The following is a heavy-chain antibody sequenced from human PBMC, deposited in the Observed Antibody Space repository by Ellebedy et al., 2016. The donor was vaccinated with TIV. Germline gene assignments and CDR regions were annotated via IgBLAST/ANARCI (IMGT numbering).Heavy chain of an antibody. V-gene: IGHV3-7*03. CDR1: GFTFSSYW. J-gene: IGHJ6*02. CDR3: AKDMAGGSGGGVDV. D-gene: IGHD3-10*01. CDR2: IKQDGSEK. Sequence: GESLKISXAASGFTFSSYWMTWVRQAPGKGLEWVANIKQDGSEKNYVDSVKGRFTISRDNAKNSLYLEMNSLRVEDTALYYCAKDMAGGSGGGVDVWGQGTTVTVSS.